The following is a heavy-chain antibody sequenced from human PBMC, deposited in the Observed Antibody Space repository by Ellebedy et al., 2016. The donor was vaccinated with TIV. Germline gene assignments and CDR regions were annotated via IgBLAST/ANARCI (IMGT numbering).Heavy chain of an antibody. CDR1: GFTFSSYE. J-gene: IGHJ5*02. V-gene: IGHV3-48*03. D-gene: IGHD1-1*01. CDR3: ARGRGTLNWFDP. Sequence: GGSLRLSCAASGFTFSSYEMNWVRQAPGKGLEWVSYISSSGSTIYYADSVKGRLTISRDNAKNSLYLQMNSLRAEDTAVYYCARGRGTLNWFDPWGQGTLVTVSS. CDR2: ISSSGSTI.